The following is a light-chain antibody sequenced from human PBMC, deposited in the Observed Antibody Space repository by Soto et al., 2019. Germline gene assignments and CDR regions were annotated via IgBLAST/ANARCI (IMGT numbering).Light chain of an antibody. Sequence: IQLTQSPSSLSSSVGDRVTISCRASQGIANFLAWYQQKPGKAPKLLIYAASTLQSGVPSRFSGSGSGTDFTLTISSLKPEDFATYYCQQLNSFPIPFGPGTKVDIK. CDR2: AAS. CDR3: QQLNSFPIP. CDR1: QGIANF. V-gene: IGKV1-9*01. J-gene: IGKJ3*01.